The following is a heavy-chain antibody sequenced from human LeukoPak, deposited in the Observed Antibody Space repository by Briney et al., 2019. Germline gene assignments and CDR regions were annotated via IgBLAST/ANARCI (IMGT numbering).Heavy chain of an antibody. CDR3: ARTLKRIVGATLGY. CDR1: GYTFTSYD. CDR2: MNPNSGNT. D-gene: IGHD1-26*01. Sequence: ASVKVSCKASGYTFTSYDINWVRQATGQGLGWMGWMNPNSGNTGYAQKFQGRVTMTRNTSISTAYMELSSLRSEDTAVYYCARTLKRIVGATLGYWGQGTLVTVSS. J-gene: IGHJ4*02. V-gene: IGHV1-8*01.